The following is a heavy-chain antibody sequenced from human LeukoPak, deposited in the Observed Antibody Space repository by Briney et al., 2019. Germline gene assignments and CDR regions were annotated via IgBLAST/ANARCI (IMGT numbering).Heavy chain of an antibody. CDR3: ARVDLVGATEDY. V-gene: IGHV3-9*01. J-gene: IGHJ4*02. CDR1: GFTFDDYA. D-gene: IGHD1-26*01. Sequence: GGSLRLSCAASGFTFDDYAMHWVRQGPGKGLEWVSGISWNSGSIGYADSVKGRFTISRDNAKNSLYLQMNSLRAEDTALYYCARVDLVGATEDYWGQGTLVTVSS. CDR2: ISWNSGSI.